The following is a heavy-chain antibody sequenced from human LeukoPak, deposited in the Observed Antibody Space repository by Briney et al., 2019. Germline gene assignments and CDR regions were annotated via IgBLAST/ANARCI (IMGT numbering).Heavy chain of an antibody. D-gene: IGHD3-10*01. CDR1: GYTFTGYY. V-gene: IGHV1-2*02. J-gene: IGHJ5*02. CDR3: ARGGSGSYFSWLDP. Sequence: AASVKVSCKASGYTFTGYYIHWVRQALGQGLECVGWINPNSGGTNYAQKFQGRVTMTRDTSISTAYMELSRLRSDDTAVYYCARGGSGSYFSWLDPWGQGTLVTVSS. CDR2: INPNSGGT.